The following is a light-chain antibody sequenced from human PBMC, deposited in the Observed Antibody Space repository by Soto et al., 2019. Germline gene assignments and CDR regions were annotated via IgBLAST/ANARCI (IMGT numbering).Light chain of an antibody. V-gene: IGLV1-40*01. Sequence: QSVLTQPPSVSGAPGQRVTISCSGSSSNIGAGYDVPWYQQLPRTAPKLPIYGNNNRPTGVTDRWSGCNSGTTASLAVTGLQDKDEAAYYCHSYDTSLSGLYVFGTGTKLTVL. J-gene: IGLJ1*01. CDR1: SSNIGAGYD. CDR3: HSYDTSLSGLYV. CDR2: GNN.